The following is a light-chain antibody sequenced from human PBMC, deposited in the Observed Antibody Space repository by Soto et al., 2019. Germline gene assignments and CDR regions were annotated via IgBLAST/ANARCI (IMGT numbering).Light chain of an antibody. Sequence: DIQMTQYPSTLSASIGDRVTITCRASQNIRSWVAWYQQKPGKAPDLLIYSASGLESGLPSRFRGSGSGTEFTLTISSLHPDDFATYYCQQYNGDSGLTFGGGTKVEIK. CDR3: QQYNGDSGLT. V-gene: IGKV1-5*03. J-gene: IGKJ4*01. CDR2: SAS. CDR1: QNIRSW.